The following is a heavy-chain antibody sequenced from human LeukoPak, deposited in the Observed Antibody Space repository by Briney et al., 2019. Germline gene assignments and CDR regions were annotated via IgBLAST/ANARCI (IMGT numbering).Heavy chain of an antibody. D-gene: IGHD2-2*01. Sequence: GGSLRLSCAASGFTFSSYAMSWVRQAPGKGLEWVSSISGSGGSTYYADSVKGRFTISRDNSQNTLYLQMNSLRAEDTAVYYCARASIVVVPQVDYWGQGTLVTVSS. CDR2: ISGSGGST. CDR1: GFTFSSYA. J-gene: IGHJ4*02. V-gene: IGHV3-23*01. CDR3: ARASIVVVPQVDY.